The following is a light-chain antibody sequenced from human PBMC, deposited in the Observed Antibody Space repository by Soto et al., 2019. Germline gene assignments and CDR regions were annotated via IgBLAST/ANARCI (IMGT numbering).Light chain of an antibody. J-gene: IGKJ3*01. Sequence: EIVLTQSPGTLSLSPGERATLSCRASQSVTNSYLAWYQQKPGQAPRLLIYGASTRATGIPDRFSGSGSGTDFTLTISRLDPEDFAVYYCQQYGDSVFTFGPGTKVEIK. CDR2: GAS. V-gene: IGKV3-20*01. CDR3: QQYGDSVFT. CDR1: QSVTNSY.